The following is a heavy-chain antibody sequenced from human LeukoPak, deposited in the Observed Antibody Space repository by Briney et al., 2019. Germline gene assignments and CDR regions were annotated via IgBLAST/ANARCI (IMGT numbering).Heavy chain of an antibody. CDR1: GYTFTSYY. D-gene: IGHD4-23*01. CDR3: ARVYYGGKTPSPGGH. V-gene: IGHV1-46*01. CDR2: INPSGGST. Sequence: ASVKVSCKASGYTFTSYYMHWVRQAPGQGLEWMGIINPSGGSTSYAQKFQGRVTMTRDMSTSTVYMELSGLRSDDTAMYYCARVYYGGKTPSPGGHWGQGTLVTVSS. J-gene: IGHJ4*02.